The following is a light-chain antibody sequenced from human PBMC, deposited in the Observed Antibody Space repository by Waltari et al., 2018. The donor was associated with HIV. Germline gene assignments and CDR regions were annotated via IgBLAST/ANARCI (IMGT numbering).Light chain of an antibody. CDR3: ATWDDSPSGVL. CDR2: RNE. CDR1: SSNIGSNY. V-gene: IGLV1-47*01. J-gene: IGLJ2*01. Sequence: SVLTQPPSASGTPGQRVTISCSGSSSNIGSNYVFWYQQVPGTAPKLLLYRNEQRPSGVPDRFSGSTSGTSASLAISGLRPEDEADYYCATWDDSPSGVLFGGGTKLTVL.